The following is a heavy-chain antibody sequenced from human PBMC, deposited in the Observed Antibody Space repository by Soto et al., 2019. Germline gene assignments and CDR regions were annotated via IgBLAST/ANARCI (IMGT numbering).Heavy chain of an antibody. D-gene: IGHD6-19*01. V-gene: IGHV1-69*02. CDR2: IIPIVDIA. J-gene: IGHJ4*02. CDR3: ARVTAVAGNYFDY. Sequence: QVQLVQSGAEVKEPGSSVKVSCKASGGTFSSYSISWVRQAPGQGLEWMGRIIPIVDIANYAQKLEGRVTITADKSTSTAYMELSSLRSEDTAVYYCARVTAVAGNYFDYWGQGTQVTVSS. CDR1: GGTFSSYS.